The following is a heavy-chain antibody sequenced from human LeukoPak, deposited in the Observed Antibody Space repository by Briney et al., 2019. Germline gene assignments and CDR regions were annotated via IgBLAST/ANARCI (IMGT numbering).Heavy chain of an antibody. Sequence: ASVKISCKVSGYTFTDYYMHWVPQAPGKGLEWMGLVDPEDGETIYAEKFQGRVTITADTSTDTAYMELSSLRSEDTAVYYCATLPYGSGSQFDYWGQGTLVTVSS. CDR3: ATLPYGSGSQFDY. D-gene: IGHD3-10*01. J-gene: IGHJ4*02. CDR1: GYTFTDYY. V-gene: IGHV1-69-2*01. CDR2: VDPEDGET.